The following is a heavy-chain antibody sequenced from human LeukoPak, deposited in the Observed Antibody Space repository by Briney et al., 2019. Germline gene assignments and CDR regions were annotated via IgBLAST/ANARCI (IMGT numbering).Heavy chain of an antibody. V-gene: IGHV3-20*01. CDR3: ARWVRGVIIGAFDI. CDR1: GFTFDDYG. Sequence: GGSLRLSCAASGFTFDDYGMSWVRQAPGKGLEWVSGINWNGGSTGYADSVKGRFTISRDNAKNSLYLQMNSLRAEDTALYHCARWVRGVIIGAFDIWGQGTMVTVSS. CDR2: INWNGGST. D-gene: IGHD3-10*01. J-gene: IGHJ3*02.